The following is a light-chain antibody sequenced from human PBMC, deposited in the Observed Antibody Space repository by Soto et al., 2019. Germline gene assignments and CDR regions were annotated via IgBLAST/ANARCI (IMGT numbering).Light chain of an antibody. Sequence: DIQMTQSPSTLSASVGDRVTITCRASQSISSWLAWYQQKPGKAPKLLIYDASSLESGVPSRFSGSGSGTEFTLTISSLQPDDFVTYDCQQYNSYSQTFGQGTKVEIK. CDR1: QSISSW. CDR2: DAS. V-gene: IGKV1-5*01. CDR3: QQYNSYSQT. J-gene: IGKJ1*01.